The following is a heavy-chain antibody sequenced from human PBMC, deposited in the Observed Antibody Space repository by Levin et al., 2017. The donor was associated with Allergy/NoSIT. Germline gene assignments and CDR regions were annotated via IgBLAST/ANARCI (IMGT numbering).Heavy chain of an antibody. Sequence: SETLSLTCAVSGDSITNYDYSWTWIRQPPGTGLEWIGYIHHSGTTYYNSSLHSRVTIAVDTSKNQFSLKLTSLNAADTAVYFCARGDYGGIFDYWGQGVQVTVSS. D-gene: IGHD4-23*01. V-gene: IGHV4-30-2*01. J-gene: IGHJ4*02. CDR1: GDSITNYDYS. CDR3: ARGDYGGIFDY. CDR2: IHHSGTT.